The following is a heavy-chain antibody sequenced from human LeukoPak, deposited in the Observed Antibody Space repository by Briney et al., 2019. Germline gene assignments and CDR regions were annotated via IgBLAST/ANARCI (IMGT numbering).Heavy chain of an antibody. CDR3: AKGLDYYYMDV. V-gene: IGHV3-30*02. J-gene: IGHJ6*03. Sequence: GGSLRLSCAASGFNFNNYGMYWVRQAPGKGLEWVAFTRDDGRNKYYVDSVKGRFTISRDNSKNTLYLQMNSLRAEDTAVYYCAKGLDYYYMDVWGKGTTVTVSS. D-gene: IGHD4-11*01. CDR2: TRDDGRNK. CDR1: GFNFNNYG.